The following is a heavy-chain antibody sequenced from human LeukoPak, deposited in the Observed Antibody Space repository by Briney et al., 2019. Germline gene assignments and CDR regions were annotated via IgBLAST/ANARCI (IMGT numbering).Heavy chain of an antibody. CDR1: GGSISSYY. D-gene: IGHD6-13*01. CDR3: ARYNSPAAGRSPIYYGMDV. Sequence: SETLSLTCTVSGGSISSYYWSWIRQPPGKGLEWIGYIYYSGSTNYNPSLKSRVTISVDPSKNQFSLKLSSVTAADTAVYYCARYNSPAAGRSPIYYGMDVWGQGTTVTVS. V-gene: IGHV4-59*08. J-gene: IGHJ6*02. CDR2: IYYSGST.